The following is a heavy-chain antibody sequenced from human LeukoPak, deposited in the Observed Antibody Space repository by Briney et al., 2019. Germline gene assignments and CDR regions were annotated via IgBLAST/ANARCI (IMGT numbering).Heavy chain of an antibody. D-gene: IGHD2-2*01. V-gene: IGHV1-69*04. CDR3: ARDLVLSCSSTSCSVAPSAY. Sequence: ASVKVSCKASGGTFSSYAISWVRQAPGQGLEWMGRIIPILRITTYAQKFQGRVTITADKSTSTAYMELSSLRSDDTAVYYCARDLVLSCSSTSCSVAPSAYWGQGTLVTVSS. CDR1: GGTFSSYA. J-gene: IGHJ4*02. CDR2: IIPILRIT.